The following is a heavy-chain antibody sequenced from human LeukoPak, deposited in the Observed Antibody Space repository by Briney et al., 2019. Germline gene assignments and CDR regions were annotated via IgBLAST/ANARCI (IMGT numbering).Heavy chain of an antibody. CDR3: AREAGTKAFDI. D-gene: IGHD6-19*01. V-gene: IGHV3-7*01. CDR1: GFTFSANW. J-gene: IGHJ3*02. CDR2: IKQDGSEK. Sequence: SGGSLRLSCAASGFTFSANWMSWVRQAPGKGLEWVANIKQDGSEKYYVDSVKGRFTISRDNAKNSLYLQMNSLRAEDTAVYYCAREAGTKAFDIWGQGTMVTVSS.